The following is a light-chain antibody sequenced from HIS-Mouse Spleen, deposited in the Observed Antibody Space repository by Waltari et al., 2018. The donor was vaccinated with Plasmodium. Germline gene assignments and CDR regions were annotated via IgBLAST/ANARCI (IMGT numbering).Light chain of an antibody. Sequence: EIVMTQSPATLSVSPGERATLSCRARQSVSSNLAWYQQKPGQAPRLLIYGASTRATGIPARFSGRGSGTEFTLTISSLQSEDFAVYYCQQYNNWPFTVGPGTKVDIK. J-gene: IGKJ3*01. CDR3: QQYNNWPFT. CDR1: QSVSSN. V-gene: IGKV3-15*01. CDR2: GAS.